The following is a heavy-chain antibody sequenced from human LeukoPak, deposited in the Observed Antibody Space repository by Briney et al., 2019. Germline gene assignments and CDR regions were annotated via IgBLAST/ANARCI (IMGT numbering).Heavy chain of an antibody. J-gene: IGHJ4*02. CDR3: ARGHYAPYYYDSSGYPLFDY. CDR1: GFTFTNYW. D-gene: IGHD3-22*01. Sequence: GGSLRLSCAVSGFTFTNYWFHWVRQVPGKGLVWLSRINAEGDYTNYADSVKGRFTISRDNAKNSLYLQMNSLRAEDTAVYYCARGHYAPYYYDSSGYPLFDYWGQGTLVTVSS. CDR2: INAEGDYT. V-gene: IGHV3-74*01.